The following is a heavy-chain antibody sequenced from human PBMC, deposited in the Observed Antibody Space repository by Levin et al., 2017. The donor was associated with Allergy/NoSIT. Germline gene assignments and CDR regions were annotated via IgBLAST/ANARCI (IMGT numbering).Heavy chain of an antibody. CDR1: GFIFSDYG. Sequence: GESLKISCAASGFIFSDYGMHWVRQAPGKGLEWVAVISNDGINQYYADSVKGRFTISRDDSKNTLYLQMNRLRTEDTAVYYCARPRLSYYYYYGMDVWGQGTTVTVS. J-gene: IGHJ6*02. V-gene: IGHV3-30*03. D-gene: IGHD1-1*01. CDR2: ISNDGINQ. CDR3: ARPRLSYYYYYGMDV.